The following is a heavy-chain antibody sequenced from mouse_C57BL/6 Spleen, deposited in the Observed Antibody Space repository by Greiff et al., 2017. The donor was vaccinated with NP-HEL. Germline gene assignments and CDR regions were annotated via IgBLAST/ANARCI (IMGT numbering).Heavy chain of an antibody. D-gene: IGHD1-1*01. CDR1: GYTFTDYN. CDR3: ARSGFLVQDFDY. Sequence: VQLKQSGPELVKPGASVKIPCKASGYTFTDYNMDWVKQSHGKSLEWIGDINPSNGGTIYNQKFKGKATLTVDKSSNTAYMELRSLTSEDTAVYYCARSGFLVQDFDYWGQGTTLTVSS. J-gene: IGHJ2*01. V-gene: IGHV1-18*01. CDR2: INPSNGGT.